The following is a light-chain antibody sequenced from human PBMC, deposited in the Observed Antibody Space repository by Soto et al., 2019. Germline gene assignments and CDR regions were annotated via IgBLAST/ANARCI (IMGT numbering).Light chain of an antibody. V-gene: IGKV3-20*01. CDR1: QSVSSNY. CDR2: GAS. Sequence: EIVLTQSPGTLSLSPWERASLSCRASQSVSSNYLAWYQQKPGQAPRLLIYGASTRATGIPDRFSGSGSGTDFTLTISRLEPEDFAVYYCQLYDNSLYTFGQGTNLDIK. CDR3: QLYDNSLYT. J-gene: IGKJ2*01.